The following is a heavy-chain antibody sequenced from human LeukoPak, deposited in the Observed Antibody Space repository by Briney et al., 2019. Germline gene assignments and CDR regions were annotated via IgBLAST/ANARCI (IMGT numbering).Heavy chain of an antibody. CDR3: ARPEYSTSSGPDY. D-gene: IGHD6-6*01. J-gene: IGHJ4*02. Sequence: GESLKISCQSSGYRFTSYWIAWVRQMPGKGLEWMGLIYPSDSDTRYSSSFQGQVTISADKSFSTAYLQWSSLKASDTAMYYCARPEYSTSSGPDYWGQGTLVTVSS. CDR1: GYRFTSYW. CDR2: IYPSDSDT. V-gene: IGHV5-51*01.